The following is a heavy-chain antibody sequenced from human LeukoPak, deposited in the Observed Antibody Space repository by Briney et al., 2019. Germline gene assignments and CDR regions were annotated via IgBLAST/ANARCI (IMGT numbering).Heavy chain of an antibody. D-gene: IGHD3-10*01. CDR1: GFTFSSYE. V-gene: IGHV3-48*03. CDR2: ISSSGSTI. J-gene: IGHJ4*02. Sequence: GGSLRLSCAASGFTFSSYEMNWVRQAPGKGLEWVSYISSSGSTIYYADSVKGRFTISRDNAKNSLYLQMNSLRAEDTALYYCAKGHGSGSYYSPNDFDYWGQGTLVTVSS. CDR3: AKGHGSGSYYSPNDFDY.